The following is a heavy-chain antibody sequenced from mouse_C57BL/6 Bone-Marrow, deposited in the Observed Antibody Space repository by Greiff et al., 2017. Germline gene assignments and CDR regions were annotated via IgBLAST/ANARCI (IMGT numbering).Heavy chain of an antibody. CDR3: ARETVIDYGKDYAMDD. V-gene: IGHV1-69*01. Sequence: QVQLQQSGAELVMPGASVKLSCKASGYTFTSYWMHWVKQRPGQGLEWIGEIDPSDSYTNYNQKFKGKSTLTVDKSSSTAYMQLSSLTSEDSAVYYCARETVIDYGKDYAMDDWGQGTSVTVSS. CDR1: GYTFTSYW. D-gene: IGHD2-1*01. J-gene: IGHJ4*01. CDR2: IDPSDSYT.